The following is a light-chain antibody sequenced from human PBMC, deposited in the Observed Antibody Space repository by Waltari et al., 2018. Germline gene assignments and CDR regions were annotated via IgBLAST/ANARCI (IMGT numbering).Light chain of an antibody. V-gene: IGKV1-39*01. CDR3: QQSFTNPLT. Sequence: DIHVTQSPSSLSASAGGRIPIACRARHTIHRYLIWYQQKSGKPPKLLIYAASTLQSGVPSRFSGSGSGADFTLTISNLQPEDFATYYCQQSFTNPLTFGGGTKVEIK. J-gene: IGKJ4*01. CDR1: HTIHRY. CDR2: AAS.